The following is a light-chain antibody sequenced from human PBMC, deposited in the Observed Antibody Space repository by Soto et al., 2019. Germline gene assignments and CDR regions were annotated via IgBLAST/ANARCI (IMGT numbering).Light chain of an antibody. CDR3: MEALQTPRT. V-gene: IGKV2-28*01. CDR1: QSLLHSNGYNY. Sequence: DIVMTQSPLSLPVTPGEPASISCRSSQSLLHSNGYNYLDWYLQKPGQSPQLLIYLGSNRASGVPGRFSGSGSGTDFTLKINSGEAEDVGVYYCMEALQTPRTFGQGTKVEIK. CDR2: LGS. J-gene: IGKJ1*01.